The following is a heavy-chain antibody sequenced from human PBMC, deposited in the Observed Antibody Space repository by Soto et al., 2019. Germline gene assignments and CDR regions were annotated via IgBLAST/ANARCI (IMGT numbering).Heavy chain of an antibody. J-gene: IGHJ4*02. CDR1: GGSITTGGSY. Sequence: QVQLQESGPGLVKPSQTLSLTCTVSGGSITTGGSYWSWIRQHPGKGLEWIGNIYHSGNTYYNPCLKSRFPISVDTSKNRFSLMVDSVTAADTAVYYCARARFQVLYGKPYFDSWGQGTLVTVSS. CDR3: ARARFQVLYGKPYFDS. D-gene: IGHD2-2*02. V-gene: IGHV4-31*03. CDR2: IYHSGNT.